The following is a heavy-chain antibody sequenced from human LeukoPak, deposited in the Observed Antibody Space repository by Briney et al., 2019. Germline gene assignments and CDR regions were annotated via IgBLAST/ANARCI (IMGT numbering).Heavy chain of an antibody. CDR2: ISGSGTNT. CDR1: GFTFSSYA. D-gene: IGHD3-16*01. V-gene: IGHV3-23*01. J-gene: IGHJ3*02. Sequence: GGSLRLSCAASGFTFSSYAMSWVRQAPGKGLEWVSGISGSGTNTYYANSVKGRFTISRDNSKNTLYLQMNSLRAEDTAVYYCAKSLAFTPTDAFDIWGQGTMVTVSS. CDR3: AKSLAFTPTDAFDI.